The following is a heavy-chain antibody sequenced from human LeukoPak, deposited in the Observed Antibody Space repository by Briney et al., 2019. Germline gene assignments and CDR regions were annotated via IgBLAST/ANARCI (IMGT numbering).Heavy chain of an antibody. V-gene: IGHV4-4*02. CDR2: IYYNGNT. D-gene: IGHD1-26*01. CDR1: GGSFSSGNW. CDR3: AGGGGGYRFDY. J-gene: IGHJ4*02. Sequence: SETLSLTCAVSGGSFSSGNWWSWVRQPPGKGLEWIGEIYYNGNTNYNPSLKSRVTISLDKSKNQVSLKLSSMTAADTAVYYCAGGGGGYRFDYWGQGTLVTVSS.